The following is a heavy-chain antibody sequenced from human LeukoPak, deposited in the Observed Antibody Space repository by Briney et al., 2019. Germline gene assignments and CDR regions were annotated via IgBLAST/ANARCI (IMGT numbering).Heavy chain of an antibody. Sequence: KSGGSLRLSCAASGFTFTDYYMSWIRQAPGKGLEWLSYISSSGSTIYYADSVKGRFTISRDNAKNSLYLQMNSLRAEDTAVYYCAKDKWWFGEYDAFDIWGQGTMVTVSS. CDR2: ISSSGSTI. CDR1: GFTFTDYY. D-gene: IGHD3-10*01. J-gene: IGHJ3*02. V-gene: IGHV3-11*01. CDR3: AKDKWWFGEYDAFDI.